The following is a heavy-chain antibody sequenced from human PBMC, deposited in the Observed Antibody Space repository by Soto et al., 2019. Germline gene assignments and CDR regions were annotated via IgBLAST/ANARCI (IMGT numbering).Heavy chain of an antibody. J-gene: IGHJ6*02. D-gene: IGHD1-26*01. Sequence: GASVQVSFKASFYTFTSDGISWVRQAPGQGLDWRGWISAYNGNTNYAQKLQGRVTMTTDTSTSTAYMELRSLRSDDTAVYYCARDRRELHIGWGYYYYYGMDVWGQGTTVTVSS. V-gene: IGHV1-18*04. CDR3: ARDRRELHIGWGYYYYYGMDV. CDR2: ISAYNGNT. CDR1: FYTFTSDG.